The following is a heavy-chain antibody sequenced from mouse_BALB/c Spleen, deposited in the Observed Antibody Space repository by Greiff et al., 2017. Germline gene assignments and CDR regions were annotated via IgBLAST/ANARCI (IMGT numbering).Heavy chain of an antibody. V-gene: IGHV2-6-7*01. CDR2: IWGDGST. J-gene: IGHJ3*01. D-gene: IGHD2-1*01. Sequence: VQLQESGPGLVAPSQSLSITCTVSGFSLTGYGVNWVRQPPGKGLEWLGMIWGDGSTDYNSALKSRLSISKDNSKSQVFLKMNSLQTDDTARYYCAREKNYGNSWFAYWGQGTLVTVSA. CDR3: AREKNYGNSWFAY. CDR1: GFSLTGYG.